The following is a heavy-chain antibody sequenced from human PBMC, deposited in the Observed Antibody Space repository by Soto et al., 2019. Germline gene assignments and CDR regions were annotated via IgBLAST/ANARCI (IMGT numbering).Heavy chain of an antibody. CDR2: ISYDGSNK. CDR1: GFTFSSYA. J-gene: IGHJ3*02. Sequence: GGSLRLSCAASGFTFSSYAMHWVRQAPGKGLEWVAVISYDGSNKYYADSVKGRFTISRDNSKNTLYLQMNSLRAGDTAVYYCARDMRVTYYYDSSGRSDAFDIWGQGTMVTVSS. CDR3: ARDMRVTYYYDSSGRSDAFDI. D-gene: IGHD3-22*01. V-gene: IGHV3-30-3*01.